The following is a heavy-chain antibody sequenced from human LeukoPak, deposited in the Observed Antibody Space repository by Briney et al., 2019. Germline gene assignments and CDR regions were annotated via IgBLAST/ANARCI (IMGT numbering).Heavy chain of an antibody. V-gene: IGHV3-23*03. J-gene: IGHJ4*02. CDR2: LYSGGSA. CDR3: ATKDIVVVVAATTCQY. Sequence: GGSLRLSCAASGFTFSSYWMSWVRQAPGKGLEWVSVLYSGGSAYYADSVKGRFTISRDNSKNTLYLQMNSLRAEDTAVYYCATKDIVVVVAATTCQYWGQGTLVTVSS. CDR1: GFTFSSYW. D-gene: IGHD2-15*01.